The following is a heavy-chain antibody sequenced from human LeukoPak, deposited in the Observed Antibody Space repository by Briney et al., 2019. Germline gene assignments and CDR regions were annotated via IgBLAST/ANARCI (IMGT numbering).Heavy chain of an antibody. J-gene: IGHJ5*02. CDR2: INSDGSST. CDR1: GFTFSSYW. V-gene: IGHV3-74*01. Sequence: GGSLRLSCAASGFTFSSYWMHWVRQAPGKGLVWVSRINSDGSSTSYADSVKGRFTISRDNAKNTLYLQMNGLRAEDAAVYYCARGLDFWSGVNWFDPWGQGTLVTVSS. CDR3: ARGLDFWSGVNWFDP. D-gene: IGHD3-3*01.